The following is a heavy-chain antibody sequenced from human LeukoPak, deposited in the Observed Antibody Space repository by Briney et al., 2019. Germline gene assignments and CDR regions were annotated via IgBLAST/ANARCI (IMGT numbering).Heavy chain of an antibody. J-gene: IGHJ5*02. CDR3: ARDQTIAAAGTGWFDP. V-gene: IGHV4-34*01. CDR2: INHSGST. CDR1: GGSFSGYY. Sequence: PSETLSLTCAVYGGSFSGYYWSWIRQPPGKGLEWIGEINHSGSTNYNPSLKSRVTISVDTSKNQFSLELSSVTAADTAVYYCARDQTIAAAGTGWFDPWGQGTLVTVSS. D-gene: IGHD6-13*01.